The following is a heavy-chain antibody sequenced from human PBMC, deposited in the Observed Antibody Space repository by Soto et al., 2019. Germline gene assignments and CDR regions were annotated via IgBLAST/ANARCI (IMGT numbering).Heavy chain of an antibody. J-gene: IGHJ4*02. CDR1: PGHISSGNYF. V-gene: IGHV4-30-4*01. D-gene: IGHD6-13*01. CDR3: VSRQQQVALVDY. Sequence: PSETLSLTCNVSPGHISSGNYFWSWIRQSPGKGLEWIGHIYYSGDTFYNPSLKSRVTISVDASKNQFALKLSSVTAADTAVYYYVSRQQQVALVDYWGQGKLVTVSS. CDR2: IYYSGDT.